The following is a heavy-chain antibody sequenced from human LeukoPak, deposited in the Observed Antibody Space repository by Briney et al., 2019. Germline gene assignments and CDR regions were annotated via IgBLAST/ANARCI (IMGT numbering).Heavy chain of an antibody. CDR1: GYTFTGYY. Sequence: ASVKVSCKASGYTFTGYYMHWVRQAPGQGLEWMGWINPNSGGTDYAQKFQGRGTMTRDTSISTAYMELSRLRSDDTAVYYCARHTVTTYNWFDPWGQGTLVTVSS. J-gene: IGHJ5*02. CDR3: ARHTVTTYNWFDP. D-gene: IGHD4-11*01. V-gene: IGHV1-2*02. CDR2: INPNSGGT.